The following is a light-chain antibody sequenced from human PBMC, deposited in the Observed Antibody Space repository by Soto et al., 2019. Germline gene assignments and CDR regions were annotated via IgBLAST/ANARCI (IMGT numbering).Light chain of an antibody. CDR3: QHYNSYSEA. V-gene: IGKV1-5*03. CDR1: QTISSW. Sequence: DTQMTQSPSTLSGSVGDSVTITCRASQTISSWLAWYQQKPGKAPKLLIYKASTLNSGVTSRFSGSGSGTEFTLTIRSLQPDEFATYDCQHYNSYSEAVGQGTKVDIK. CDR2: KAS. J-gene: IGKJ1*01.